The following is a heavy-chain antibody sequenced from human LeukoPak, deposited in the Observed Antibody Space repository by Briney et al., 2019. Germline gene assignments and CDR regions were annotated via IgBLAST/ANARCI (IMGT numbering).Heavy chain of an antibody. D-gene: IGHD1-26*01. Sequence: SETLSLTCTVSGGSISSSSYYWGWIRQPPGKGLEWIGSIYYSGSTYYNPSLKSRVTISVDTSKNQFSLKLSSVTAADTAVYYCARDRWELLSFDPWGQGTLVTVSS. CDR1: GGSISSSSYY. V-gene: IGHV4-39*07. CDR3: ARDRWELLSFDP. J-gene: IGHJ5*02. CDR2: IYYSGST.